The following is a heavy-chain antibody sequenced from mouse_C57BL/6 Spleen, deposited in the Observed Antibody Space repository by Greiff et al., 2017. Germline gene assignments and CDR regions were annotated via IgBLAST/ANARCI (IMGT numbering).Heavy chain of an antibody. D-gene: IGHD1-1*01. CDR3: TTGYYYGSSYGGIAY. CDR1: GFNIKDDY. V-gene: IGHV14-4*01. Sequence: EVKLVESGAELVRPGASVKLSCTASGFNIKDDYMHWVKQRPEQGLEWIGWIDPENGDTEYASKFQGKATITADTSSNTAYLQLSSLTSEDTAVYYCTTGYYYGSSYGGIAYWGQGTLVTVSA. J-gene: IGHJ3*01. CDR2: IDPENGDT.